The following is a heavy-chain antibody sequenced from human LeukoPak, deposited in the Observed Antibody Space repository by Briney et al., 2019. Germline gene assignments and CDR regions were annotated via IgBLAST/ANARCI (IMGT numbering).Heavy chain of an antibody. J-gene: IGHJ3*02. D-gene: IGHD3-16*02. CDR2: IGTAGDT. V-gene: IGHV3-13*01. CDR3: ARAYGLEFGGVIADGAFDI. CDR1: GFTFSSYD. Sequence: GGSLRLSCAASGFTFSSYDMHWVRQATGKGLEWVSAIGTAGDTYYPGSVKGRFTISRENAKNSLYLQMNSLRAEDTAVYYCARAYGLEFGGVIADGAFDIWGQGTMVTVSS.